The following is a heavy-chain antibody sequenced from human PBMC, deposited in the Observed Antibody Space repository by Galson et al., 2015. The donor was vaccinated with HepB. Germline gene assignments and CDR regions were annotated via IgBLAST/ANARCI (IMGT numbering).Heavy chain of an antibody. V-gene: IGHV3-30*03. D-gene: IGHD3-3*01. CDR3: ARPPVAAAVFGTFDR. Sequence: SLRLSCAASGFHFRFFAMHWVRQAPGKGLEWVAVISYNESDHHYADSAKGRFVVSRENGINTADLQMNGLTPEDTGVYYCARPPVAAAVFGTFDRWGQGTPVVVSS. CDR2: ISYNESDH. J-gene: IGHJ4*02. CDR1: GFHFRFFA.